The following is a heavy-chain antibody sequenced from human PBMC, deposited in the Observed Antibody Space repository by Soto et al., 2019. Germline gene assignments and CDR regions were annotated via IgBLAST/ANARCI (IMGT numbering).Heavy chain of an antibody. CDR1: GYTFTSYD. V-gene: IGHV1-8*01. CDR3: ARVGRLCSGGSCYPVKY. CDR2: MNPNSGNT. Sequence: QVQLVQSGAEVKKPGASVKVSCKASGYTFTSYDINWVRQATGQGLEWMAWMNPNSGNTGYAQKFQGRVTMTRNTSISTAFMELSSLRSEDTAVYYCARVGRLCSGGSCYPVKYWGQGTLVTVSS. D-gene: IGHD2-15*01. J-gene: IGHJ4*02.